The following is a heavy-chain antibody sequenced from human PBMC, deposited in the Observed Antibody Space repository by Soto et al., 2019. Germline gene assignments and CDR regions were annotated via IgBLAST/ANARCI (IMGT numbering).Heavy chain of an antibody. CDR3: ARDILSGGAYPDS. Sequence: GSLRLSCAASGFTFSTYTMNWVRQAPGKGLEWISSISSGSSYIYYAGSVKGRFTISRDNAKNSLFLQMNSLRADDTAVYYCARDILSGGAYPDSWGQGTKVTVSS. V-gene: IGHV3-21*01. CDR1: GFTFSTYT. D-gene: IGHD3-10*01. CDR2: ISSGSSYI. J-gene: IGHJ5*01.